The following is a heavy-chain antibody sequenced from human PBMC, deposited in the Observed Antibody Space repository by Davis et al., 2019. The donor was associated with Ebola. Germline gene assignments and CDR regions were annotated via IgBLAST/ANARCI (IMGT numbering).Heavy chain of an antibody. Sequence: GESLKISCAAASGFAFSIHWMTWVRQAPGKGLEWVANIRQDGGETYYADSVKGRFAISRDNAKNSLYLQMNSLRAEDTAIYYCARDAVPAAQDYWGQGTLVTVSS. CDR2: IRQDGGET. CDR1: GFAFSIHW. V-gene: IGHV3-7*03. CDR3: ARDAVPAAQDY. D-gene: IGHD2-2*01. J-gene: IGHJ4*02.